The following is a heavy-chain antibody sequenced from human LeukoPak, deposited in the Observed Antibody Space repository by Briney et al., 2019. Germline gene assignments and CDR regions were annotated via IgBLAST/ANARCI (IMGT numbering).Heavy chain of an antibody. CDR2: MNPNSGNT. V-gene: IGHV1-8*01. Sequence: ASVKVSCKASGYTFTSYDINWVRQATGQGLEWMGWMNPNSGNTGYAQKFQGRVTMTRNTSISTAYMELSSLRSEDTAVYYCARGRSSGWYYYYYGMDVWGQGTLVTVSS. CDR3: ARGRSSGWYYYYYGMDV. J-gene: IGHJ6*02. CDR1: GYTFTSYD. D-gene: IGHD6-19*01.